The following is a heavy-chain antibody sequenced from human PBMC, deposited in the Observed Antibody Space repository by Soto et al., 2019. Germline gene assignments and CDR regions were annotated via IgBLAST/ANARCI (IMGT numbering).Heavy chain of an antibody. CDR1: GYTFTSYY. CDR3: ARGKSGDYYYYYYMDV. Sequence: ASVKVSCKASGYTFTSYYMHWVRQAPGQGLEWMGIINPSGGSTSYAQKFQGRVTMTRDTSTSKVYMELSSLRSEDTAVYYCARGKSGDYYYYYYMDVWGKGTTVTVSS. CDR2: INPSGGST. J-gene: IGHJ6*03. D-gene: IGHD4-17*01. V-gene: IGHV1-46*03.